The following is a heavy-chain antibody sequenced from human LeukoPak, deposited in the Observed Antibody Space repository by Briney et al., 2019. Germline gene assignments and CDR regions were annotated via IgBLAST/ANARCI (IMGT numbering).Heavy chain of an antibody. J-gene: IGHJ6*03. CDR1: GGSISSYY. CDR3: ARVVGSWDYYYYMDV. D-gene: IGHD6-13*01. Sequence: SETLSLTCTVSGGSISSYYWSWIRQPAGKGLEWIGRIYTSGSTNYNPSLKSRVTMSVDTSKNQFSLKLSSVTAADTAVYYRARVVGSWDYYYYMDVWGKGTTVTVSS. CDR2: IYTSGST. V-gene: IGHV4-4*07.